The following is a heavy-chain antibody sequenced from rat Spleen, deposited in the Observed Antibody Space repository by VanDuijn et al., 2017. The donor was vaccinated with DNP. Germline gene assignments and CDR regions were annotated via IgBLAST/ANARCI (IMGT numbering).Heavy chain of an antibody. D-gene: IGHD1-12*02. CDR3: ARSQGYYYDGSYYPFAY. J-gene: IGHJ3*01. CDR2: ISSGGRP. CDR1: GFSLTNSH. V-gene: IGHV2S12*01. Sequence: QVQLKESGPGLVQPSQTLSLTCTVSGFSLTNSHLDWVRQPPGKGLEWIAAISSGGRPYSNSVLKSRLSISRDTSKSQVFLKMDSVQTEDTAMYFCARSQGYYYDGSYYPFAYWGQGILVTVSS.